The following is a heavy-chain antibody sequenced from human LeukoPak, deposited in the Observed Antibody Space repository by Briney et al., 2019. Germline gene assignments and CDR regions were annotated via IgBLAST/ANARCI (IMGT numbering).Heavy chain of an antibody. CDR1: GCTFSDYY. CDR2: ISSSGSTI. CDR3: ARSSRLTFDY. J-gene: IGHJ4*02. V-gene: IGHV3-11*04. D-gene: IGHD6-6*01. Sequence: GGSLRLSCAASGCTFSDYYRSWIRQAPGKGLEWVAYISSSGSTIYYADSVKRRFTISRDNAKSSLYLQMHSLRAEDTAVYYCARSSRLTFDYWGQGTLVTVSS.